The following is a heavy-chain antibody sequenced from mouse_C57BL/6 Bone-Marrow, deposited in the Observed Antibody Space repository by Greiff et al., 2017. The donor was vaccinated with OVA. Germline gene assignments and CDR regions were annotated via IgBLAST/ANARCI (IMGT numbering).Heavy chain of an antibody. CDR2: IDPENGDT. CDR1: GFNIKDDY. V-gene: IGHV14-4*01. Sequence: VQLQQSGAELVRPGASVKLSCTASGFNIKDDYMHWVKQRPEQGLEWIGWIDPENGDTEYASKFQGKATITADPSSNTAYLQLSSLTSADTAVYYCTTRITTVDYWGQGTTLTVSS. J-gene: IGHJ2*01. CDR3: TTRITTVDY. D-gene: IGHD1-1*01.